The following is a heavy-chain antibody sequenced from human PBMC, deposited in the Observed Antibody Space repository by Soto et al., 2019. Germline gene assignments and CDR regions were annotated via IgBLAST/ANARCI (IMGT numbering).Heavy chain of an antibody. J-gene: IGHJ4*02. CDR1: GCTFDTYA. Sequence: GGSLRLSCAASGCTFDTYALNWVRQAPGKGLEWVSAIGSSGSTYYADSVKGRFTISRDTPKKTLYLQMNSLRVEDTAKYYCAKGFRSLEWYSLAPFDYWGQGALVTVSS. D-gene: IGHD3-3*01. CDR3: AKGFRSLEWYSLAPFDY. CDR2: IGSSGST. V-gene: IGHV3-23*01.